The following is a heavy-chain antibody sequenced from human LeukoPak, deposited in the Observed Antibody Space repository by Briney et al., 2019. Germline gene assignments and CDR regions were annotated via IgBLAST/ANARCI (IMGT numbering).Heavy chain of an antibody. CDR2: IIPIFGTA. CDR1: GGTFSSYA. Sequence: SVKVSCKASGGTFSSYAISWVRQAPGQGLEWMGGIIPIFGTANYAQKFQGRVTITADKSTSTAYMELSSLRSEDTAVYYCARSPENVLLWFGEPLNWFDPWGQGTLVTVSS. J-gene: IGHJ5*01. CDR3: ARSPENVLLWFGEPLNWFDP. D-gene: IGHD3-10*01. V-gene: IGHV1-69*06.